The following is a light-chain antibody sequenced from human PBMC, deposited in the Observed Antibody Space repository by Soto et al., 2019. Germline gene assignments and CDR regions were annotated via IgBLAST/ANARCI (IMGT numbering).Light chain of an antibody. CDR2: DAS. CDR3: QSYGTSPT. CDR1: QSVSSSN. Sequence: EIVLTQSPATLPLSPGERATLSCGASQSVSSSNLAWYQQKPGLAPKLLIYDASIRATGIPDRFSGGGSGTDFSLTISRLEPEDFAVYYCQSYGTSPTFGQGTKVESK. V-gene: IGKV3D-20*01. J-gene: IGKJ1*01.